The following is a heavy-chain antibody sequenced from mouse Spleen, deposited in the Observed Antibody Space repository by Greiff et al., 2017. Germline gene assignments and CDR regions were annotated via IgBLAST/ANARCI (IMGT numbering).Heavy chain of an antibody. Sequence: VQLVESGAELARPGASVKMSCKASGYTFTSYTMHWVKQRPGQGLEWIGYINPSSGYTKYNQKFKDKATLTADKSSSTAYMQLSSLTSEDSAVYFCARSEGIFDYGGQGTTLTVSS. CDR1: GYTFTSYT. CDR2: INPSSGYT. J-gene: IGHJ2*01. CDR3: ARSEGIFDY. V-gene: IGHV1-4*01.